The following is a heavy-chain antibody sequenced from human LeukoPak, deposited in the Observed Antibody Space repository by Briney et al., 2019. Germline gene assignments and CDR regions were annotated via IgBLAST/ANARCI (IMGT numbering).Heavy chain of an antibody. Sequence: GGSLRLSCAASGFTFSSYEMNWVRQAPGKGLEWVSYISSSGSTIYYADSVKGRFTISRDNAKNSLYLQMNSLRAEGTAVYYCARDRDGYSYGPRPYYFDYWGQGTLVTVSS. V-gene: IGHV3-48*03. CDR2: ISSSGSTI. CDR3: ARDRDGYSYGPRPYYFDY. D-gene: IGHD5-18*01. J-gene: IGHJ4*02. CDR1: GFTFSSYE.